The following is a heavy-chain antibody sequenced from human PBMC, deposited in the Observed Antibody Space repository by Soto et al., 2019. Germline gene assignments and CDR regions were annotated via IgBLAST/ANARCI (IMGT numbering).Heavy chain of an antibody. CDR3: ARHYGYYSHYMDV. Sequence: QLQLQESGPGLVKPSETLSLTCTVSGDSISNNNFYWGWIRQPPGKGLEWIGSIYYSGSTYYNPSLKSRVTISVDTSNNQLSLKLSSVTAADTAVYYCARHYGYYSHYMDVWTKGTTVTVS. D-gene: IGHD3-10*01. J-gene: IGHJ6*03. CDR2: IYYSGST. CDR1: GDSISNNNFY. V-gene: IGHV4-39*01.